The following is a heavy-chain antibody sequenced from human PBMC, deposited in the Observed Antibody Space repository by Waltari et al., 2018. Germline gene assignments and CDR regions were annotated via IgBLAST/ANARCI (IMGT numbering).Heavy chain of an antibody. V-gene: IGHV4-39*07. D-gene: IGHD5-12*01. Sequence: QLQLQESGPGLVKPSETLSLTCTVSGGSISSSSYYWGWIRQSPGKGLEGIGNIYYSGSTYYGGSTYYNPTLKSRVSISGDTSKNQFSLKLSSVTAADTAVYYCARHWKKSGYRFDPWGQGTLVTVSS. CDR2: IYYSGSTYYGGST. CDR1: GGSISSSSYY. J-gene: IGHJ5*02. CDR3: ARHWKKSGYRFDP.